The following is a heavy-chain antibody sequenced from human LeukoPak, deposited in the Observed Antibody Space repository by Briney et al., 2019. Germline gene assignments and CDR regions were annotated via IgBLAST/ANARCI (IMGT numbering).Heavy chain of an antibody. D-gene: IGHD1-26*01. Sequence: GRSLRLSCAASGFTFSSYAMSWVRQAPGKGLEWVSGISGSGGSTYYADSVKGRFTISRDNSKKTLYLQMNSLRAEDTAVYYCAKDSKIVGPTFRSYHYMDVWGKGTTVTVSS. CDR1: GFTFSSYA. V-gene: IGHV3-23*01. CDR2: ISGSGGST. J-gene: IGHJ6*03. CDR3: AKDSKIVGPTFRSYHYMDV.